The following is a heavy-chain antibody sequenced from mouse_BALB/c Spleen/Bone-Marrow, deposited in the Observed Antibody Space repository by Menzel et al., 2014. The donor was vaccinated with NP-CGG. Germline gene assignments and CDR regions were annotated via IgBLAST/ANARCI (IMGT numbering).Heavy chain of an antibody. J-gene: IGHJ4*01. CDR3: ARQAMDY. V-gene: IGHV1S56*01. Sequence: VKVVDSGPELVKPGASVKMSCKASGYTFTSYYIHWVKQRPGQGLEWIGWIYPGDGSTKYNEKFKGKTTLTADKSSSTAYMLLSSLTSEDSAIYFCARQAMDYWGQGTSVTVSS. CDR1: GYTFTSYY. CDR2: IYPGDGST.